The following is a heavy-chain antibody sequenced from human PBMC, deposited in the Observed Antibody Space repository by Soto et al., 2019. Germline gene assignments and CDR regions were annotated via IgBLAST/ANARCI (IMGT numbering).Heavy chain of an antibody. CDR1: GYSFTSYW. D-gene: IGHD6-13*01. J-gene: IGHJ5*02. V-gene: IGHV5-10-1*01. Sequence: GESLKISCKGSGYSFTSYWISWVRQMPGKGLEWMGRIDPSDSYTNYSPSFQGHVTISADKSISTAYLQWSSLKASDTAMYYCARSFIAAAGPNWFDPWGQGTLVTVPS. CDR2: IDPSDSYT. CDR3: ARSFIAAAGPNWFDP.